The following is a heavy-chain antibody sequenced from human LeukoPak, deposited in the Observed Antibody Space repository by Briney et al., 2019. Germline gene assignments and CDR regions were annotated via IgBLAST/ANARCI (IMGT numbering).Heavy chain of an antibody. V-gene: IGHV1-3*01. J-gene: IGHJ4*02. CDR1: GYTFTSYA. Sequence: GASVKVSCKASGYTFTSYAMHWVRQAPGQRLEWMGWINAGNGNTKYSQKFQGRVTITRDTSASTAYMELSSLRSDDTAVYYCARDYGSGGHHPGYWGQGTLVIVSS. CDR2: INAGNGNT. D-gene: IGHD3-10*01. CDR3: ARDYGSGGHHPGY.